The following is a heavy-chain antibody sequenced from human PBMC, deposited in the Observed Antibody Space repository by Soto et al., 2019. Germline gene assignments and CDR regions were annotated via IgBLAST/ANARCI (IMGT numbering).Heavy chain of an antibody. D-gene: IGHD3-9*01. CDR2: INAGNGNT. Sequence: GSVNVSCKASGYTFTSYAMHWVRQAPGQRLEWMGWINAGNGNTKYSQKFQGRVTITRDTSASTAYMELSSLRSEDTAVYYCAVLTLRYFAFRWGQETMVTVSS. CDR3: AVLTLRYFAFR. V-gene: IGHV1-3*01. CDR1: GYTFTSYA. J-gene: IGHJ4*02.